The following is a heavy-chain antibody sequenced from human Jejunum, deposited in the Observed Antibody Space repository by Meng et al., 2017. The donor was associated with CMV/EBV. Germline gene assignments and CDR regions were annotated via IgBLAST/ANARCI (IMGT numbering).Heavy chain of an antibody. CDR3: ARDRSYYGTGPHFDY. CDR2: IYGDESST. CDR1: GFTFSGYW. Sequence: SGFTFSGYWMHWFRQAPGKGLVWVSRIYGDESSTSYADSVKGRFTISRDNAKNSLYLQMNSLRAEDTAVYFCARDRSYYGTGPHFDYWGRGTLVTVSS. J-gene: IGHJ4*02. V-gene: IGHV3-74*01. D-gene: IGHD3-10*01.